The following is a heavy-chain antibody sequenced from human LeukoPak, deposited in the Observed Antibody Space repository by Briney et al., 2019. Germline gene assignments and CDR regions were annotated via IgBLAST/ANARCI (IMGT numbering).Heavy chain of an antibody. CDR2: IYTSGST. V-gene: IGHV4-61*02. D-gene: IGHD1-14*01. Sequence: PSETLSLTCTVSGGSISSGSYFWSWIRQPAGKGLEWIGRIYTSGSTNYNPSLKSRVTISVDTSKNQFSLKLSSVTAADKAVYYCARLRMRRTGAFDIWGQGTMVTVSS. CDR1: GGSISSGSYF. J-gene: IGHJ3*02. CDR3: ARLRMRRTGAFDI.